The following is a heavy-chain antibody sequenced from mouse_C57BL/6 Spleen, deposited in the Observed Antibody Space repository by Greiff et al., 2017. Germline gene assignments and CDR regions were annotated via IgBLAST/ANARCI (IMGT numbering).Heavy chain of an antibody. J-gene: IGHJ2*01. CDR3: ERRGYTDYVDY. CDR1: GYTFTSYW. D-gene: IGHD2-10*02. CDR2: IHPNSGST. V-gene: IGHV1-64*01. Sequence: QVQLQQPGAELVKPGASVKLSCKASGYTFTSYWMHWVKQRPGQGLEWIGMIHPNSGSTNYNEKFKSKATLTVDKSYSTAYMQLGSLTSDDAAVYYCERRGYTDYVDYWGQGTTLTVSS.